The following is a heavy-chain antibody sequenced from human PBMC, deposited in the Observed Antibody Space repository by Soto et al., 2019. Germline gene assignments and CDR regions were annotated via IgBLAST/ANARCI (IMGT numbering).Heavy chain of an antibody. J-gene: IGHJ4*02. Sequence: QVQLVQSGAEVKKPGASVRVSCKASGYTFTSYYIHWVRQAPGQGLEWMAIVNPTGGSTNYSQKFQGRITVTFDPSTSTVFMELNSLRYEDTAVYYCARHLAAGDSWGQGTLVTVSS. V-gene: IGHV1-46*03. CDR3: ARHLAAGDS. CDR2: VNPTGGST. CDR1: GYTFTSYY. D-gene: IGHD6-25*01.